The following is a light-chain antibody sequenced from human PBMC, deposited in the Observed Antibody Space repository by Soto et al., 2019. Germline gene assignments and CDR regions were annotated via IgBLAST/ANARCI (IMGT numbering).Light chain of an antibody. CDR3: QSYDSSLSVV. Sequence: QAVVTQPPSVSGAPGQRVTISCTGSSSNIGAGYNVHWYQHLPGTAPNLLIYLNSNRPSGVPDRFSGSKSGTSASLAITGLQAEDEADYYCQSYDSSLSVVFGGGTKLTVL. CDR2: LNS. CDR1: SSNIGAGYN. V-gene: IGLV1-40*01. J-gene: IGLJ2*01.